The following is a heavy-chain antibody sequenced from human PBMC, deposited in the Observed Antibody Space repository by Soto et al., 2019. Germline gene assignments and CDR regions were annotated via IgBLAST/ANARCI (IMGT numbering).Heavy chain of an antibody. J-gene: IGHJ4*02. CDR3: AKGEVRGIIPSYFDY. CDR2: INQDGSEK. D-gene: IGHD3-10*01. CDR1: GFTFSTSW. V-gene: IGHV3-7*01. Sequence: GGSLRLSCAASGFTFSTSWMDWVRQTPGKGLEWVANINQDGSEKNYVDSVKGRFTISRDNAKNSLFLQMSSLTAEDTAVYYCAKGEVRGIIPSYFDYWGLGTLVTVSS.